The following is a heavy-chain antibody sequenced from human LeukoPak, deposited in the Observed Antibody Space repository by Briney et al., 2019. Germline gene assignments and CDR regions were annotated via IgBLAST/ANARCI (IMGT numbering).Heavy chain of an antibody. D-gene: IGHD1-26*01. CDR2: IYPGDSDT. V-gene: IGHV5-51*01. Sequence: GASLKISCKGSGYSFTTFWIGWVRQMPGKGLEWMGIIYPGDSDTTYSPSFQGQVTISADKSISTAYLQWSSLKASDTAMYYCARRVGATHPFDYWGQGARVTVSS. CDR3: ARRVGATHPFDY. CDR1: GYSFTTFW. J-gene: IGHJ4*02.